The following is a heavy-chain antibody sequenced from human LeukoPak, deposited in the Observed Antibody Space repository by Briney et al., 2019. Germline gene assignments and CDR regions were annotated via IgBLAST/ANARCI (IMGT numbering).Heavy chain of an antibody. V-gene: IGHV4-38-2*01. D-gene: IGHD2-2*01. J-gene: IGHJ4*02. CDR1: GYSISSGYF. Sequence: SETLSLTCAVSGYSISSGYFWGWIRQPPGKGLEWIGSIYYSGSTYYNPSLKSRVTISVDTSKNQFSLKLSSVTAADTAVYYCARLPYCGSINCYSPYYFDYCGQGTLVTVSS. CDR3: ARLPYCGSINCYSPYYFDY. CDR2: IYYSGST.